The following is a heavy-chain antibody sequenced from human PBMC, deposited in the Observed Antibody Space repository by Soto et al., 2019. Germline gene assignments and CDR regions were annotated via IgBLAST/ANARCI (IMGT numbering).Heavy chain of an antibody. Sequence: EVQLVESGGGLVKPGGSLRLSCAASGFTFSSYSMNWVRQAPGKGLEWVSSISSSSSYIYYADSVKGRFTISRDNAKNSLYLQMNSLRAEDTAVYYCAREGVAAKSGMDVWGQGTTVTVSS. CDR2: ISSSSSYI. J-gene: IGHJ6*02. CDR1: GFTFSSYS. D-gene: IGHD6-6*01. CDR3: AREGVAAKSGMDV. V-gene: IGHV3-21*01.